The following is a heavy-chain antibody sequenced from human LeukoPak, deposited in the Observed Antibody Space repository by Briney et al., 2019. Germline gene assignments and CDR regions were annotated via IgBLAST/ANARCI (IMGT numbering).Heavy chain of an antibody. CDR2: IYCSGNT. CDR3: ATRGYSYGYLYYFDY. D-gene: IGHD5-18*01. Sequence: SETLSLTCTVSGGSISSSTYYWGWIRQPPGKGLEWIGSIYCSGNTNYNPSLKSRVTISVDTSKNQFSLNLSSVTAADTAVYYCATRGYSYGYLYYFDYWGQGTLVTVSS. CDR1: GGSISSSTYY. V-gene: IGHV4-39*01. J-gene: IGHJ4*02.